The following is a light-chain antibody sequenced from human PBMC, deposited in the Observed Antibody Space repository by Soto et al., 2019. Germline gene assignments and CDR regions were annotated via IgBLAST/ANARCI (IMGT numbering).Light chain of an antibody. CDR3: SSYTSSSTLV. V-gene: IGLV2-14*01. Sequence: QSALTQPASVSGSPGQSITISCTGTSSDVGGYNYVSWYQQHPGKAPKFMIYDVSNRPSGVSNRFSGSKSGNTASLTISGLQGEDEADYYCSSYTSSSTLVFGGGTQLTVL. CDR2: DVS. CDR1: SSDVGGYNY. J-gene: IGLJ7*01.